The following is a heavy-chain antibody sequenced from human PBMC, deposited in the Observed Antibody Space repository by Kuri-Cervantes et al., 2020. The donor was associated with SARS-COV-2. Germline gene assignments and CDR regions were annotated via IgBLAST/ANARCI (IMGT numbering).Heavy chain of an antibody. Sequence: GESLKISCAASGFTFSSYAMHWVRQAPGKGLESVAVISYDGSNKYYADSVKGRFTISRDNSKNTLYLQMNSLRAEDTAVYYCAKDGTVRPFDYWGQGTLVTVSS. V-gene: IGHV3-30-3*01. CDR2: ISYDGSNK. CDR1: GFTFSSYA. CDR3: AKDGTVRPFDY. D-gene: IGHD4-11*01. J-gene: IGHJ4*02.